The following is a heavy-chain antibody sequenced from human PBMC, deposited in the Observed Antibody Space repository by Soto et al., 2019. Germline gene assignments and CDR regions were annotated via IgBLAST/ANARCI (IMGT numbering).Heavy chain of an antibody. D-gene: IGHD2-2*01. V-gene: IGHV4-59*01. J-gene: IGHJ6*02. CDR2: IYYSGST. CDR3: AREGKVVVPAATFRYYYYGMDV. Sequence: SETLSLSCTVSGGSISSYYWSWIRQPPGKGLEWIGYIYYSGSTNYNPSLKSRVTISVDTSKNQFSLKLSSVTAADTAVYYCAREGKVVVPAATFRYYYYGMDVWGQGTTVTVSS. CDR1: GGSISSYY.